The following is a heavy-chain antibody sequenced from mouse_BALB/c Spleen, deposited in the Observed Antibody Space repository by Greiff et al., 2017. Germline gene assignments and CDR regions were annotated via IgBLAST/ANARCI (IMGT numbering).Heavy chain of an antibody. D-gene: IGHD2-2*01. CDR2: ISSGGST. J-gene: IGHJ3*01. V-gene: IGHV5-6-5*01. Sequence: EVKLMESGGGLVKPGGSLKLSCAASGFTFSSYAMSWVRQTPEKRLEWVASISSGGSTYYPDSVKGRFTISRDNARNILYLQMSSLRSEDTAMYYCARGIYYGYDGFAYWGQGTLVTVSA. CDR1: GFTFSSYA. CDR3: ARGIYYGYDGFAY.